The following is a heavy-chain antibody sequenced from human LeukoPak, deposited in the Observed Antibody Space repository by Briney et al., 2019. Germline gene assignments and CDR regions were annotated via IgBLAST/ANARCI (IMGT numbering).Heavy chain of an antibody. V-gene: IGHV3-11*06. CDR2: LSSSSSYT. CDR1: GFTFSDFY. CDR3: ARGQADFDS. Sequence: GRSLRLSCAASGFTFSDFYMTWIRQAPGKGLEWVSYLSSSSSYTNYADSVKGRFTISRDNAKNSLYLQMNSLRAEDTAVYYCARGQADFDSWGQGTLVTVST. J-gene: IGHJ4*02.